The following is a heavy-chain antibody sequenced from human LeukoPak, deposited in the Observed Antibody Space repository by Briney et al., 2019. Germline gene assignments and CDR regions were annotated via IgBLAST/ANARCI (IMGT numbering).Heavy chain of an antibody. J-gene: IGHJ4*02. CDR3: AKHTFARPFDY. D-gene: IGHD6-6*01. CDR1: GGSISSYY. V-gene: IGHV4-59*08. Sequence: SETLSPTCTVPGGSISSYYWSWIRQPPGKGLEWIGYIYHTGDTNSNPSLKSRVTISLDTSKNQFSLRLSSVTAADTAVYYCAKHTFARPFDYWGQGTLVTVSS. CDR2: IYHTGDT.